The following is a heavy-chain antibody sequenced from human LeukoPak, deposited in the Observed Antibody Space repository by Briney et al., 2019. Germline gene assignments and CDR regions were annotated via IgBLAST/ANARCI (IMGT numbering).Heavy chain of an antibody. CDR2: ISAYNGNT. CDR1: GYTFSSYG. D-gene: IGHD3-10*01. CDR3: ARDSPDGSGTYYNDSPDY. J-gene: IGHJ4*02. V-gene: IGHV1-18*01. Sequence: ASVKVSCKASGYTFSSYGISWVRQAPGQGLEWMGWISAYNGNTNYRQKLQGRLTMTTDTSTSTAYMDLRSLRSDDTAIYYCARDSPDGSGTYYNDSPDYWGQGTLVTVSS.